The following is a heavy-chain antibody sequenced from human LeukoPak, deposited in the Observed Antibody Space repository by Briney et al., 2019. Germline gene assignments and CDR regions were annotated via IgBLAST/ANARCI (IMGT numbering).Heavy chain of an antibody. CDR2: IYYSGST. V-gene: IGHV4-59*01. D-gene: IGHD6-13*01. Sequence: SETLSLTCTVSGGSISSYYWSWIRQPPGKGLEWIGYIYYSGSTSYNPSLKSRVTISVDTSKSQFSLKLSSVTAADTAVYYCAREAGTGYFQHWGQGTLVTVSS. J-gene: IGHJ1*01. CDR3: AREAGTGYFQH. CDR1: GGSISSYY.